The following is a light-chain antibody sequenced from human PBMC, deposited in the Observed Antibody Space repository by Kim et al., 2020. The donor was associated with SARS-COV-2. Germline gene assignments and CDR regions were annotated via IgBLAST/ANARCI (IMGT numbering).Light chain of an antibody. CDR1: QSISNW. CDR3: QQYNTYPLT. CDR2: KAS. V-gene: IGKV1-5*03. J-gene: IGKJ4*01. Sequence: DIQMTQSPSTLSASVGDRVTITCRASQSISNWLAWYQQKPGKAPKLLIYKASNLQSGVPSRFSGSESGTEFSLTINSLQPDDFATYYCQQYNTYPLTFGGGTKVDIK.